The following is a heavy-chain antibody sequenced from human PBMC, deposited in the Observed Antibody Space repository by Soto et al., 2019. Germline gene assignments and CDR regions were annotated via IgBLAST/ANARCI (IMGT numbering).Heavy chain of an antibody. Sequence: GGSLRLSCTASGFTFSSYVMHWVRQAPGKGLEWVAVISYDGSNKYYADSVKGRFTISRDNSKNTLYLQMNSLRAEDTAVYYCARDLRSTSGGMDAWGQGTTV. CDR2: ISYDGSNK. CDR3: ARDLRSTSGGMDA. D-gene: IGHD3-10*01. V-gene: IGHV3-30-3*01. CDR1: GFTFSSYV. J-gene: IGHJ6*02.